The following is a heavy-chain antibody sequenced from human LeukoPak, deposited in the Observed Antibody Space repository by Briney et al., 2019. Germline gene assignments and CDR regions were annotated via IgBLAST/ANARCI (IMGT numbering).Heavy chain of an antibody. J-gene: IGHJ3*02. D-gene: IGHD5-24*01. V-gene: IGHV3-23*01. CDR2: ISGSGGSA. CDR3: AKASGGYNLDDAFDI. Sequence: GGSLRLSCAAPGFTFSSYAMSWVRQAPGKGLEWVSAISGSGGSAYYADSVKGRFTISRDNSKNTLYLQMNSLRAEDTAVYYCAKASGGYNLDDAFDIWGQGTMVTVSS. CDR1: GFTFSSYA.